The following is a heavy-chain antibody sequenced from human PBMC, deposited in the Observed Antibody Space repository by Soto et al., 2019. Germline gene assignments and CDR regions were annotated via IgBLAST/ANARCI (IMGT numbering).Heavy chain of an antibody. J-gene: IGHJ3*02. CDR3: AKGGGYTYGTNDAFDI. CDR2: ISDDGRNK. Sequence: QVTLVESGGGVVQPGRSLRLSCAASGFTFRTYGMHWVRQAPGKGLEWVAVISDDGRNKYNLASVEGRFTISRDNSKNTLYLQMNSLRPEDTAVYYCAKGGGYTYGTNDAFDIWGQGTMVTVSS. V-gene: IGHV3-30*18. D-gene: IGHD5-18*01. CDR1: GFTFRTYG.